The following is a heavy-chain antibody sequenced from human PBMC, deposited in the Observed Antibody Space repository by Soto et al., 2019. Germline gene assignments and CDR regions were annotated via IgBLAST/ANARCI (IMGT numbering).Heavy chain of an antibody. V-gene: IGHV4-59*01. J-gene: IGHJ5*02. CDR3: AIDVGAANTDRFDP. CDR1: GGSISSYY. CDR2: IYYSGST. Sequence: SETLSLTCTVSGGSISSYYWSWIRQPPGKGLEWIGYIYYSGSTNYNPSLKSRVTISVDTSKNQFSLKLSSVTAADTAVYYCAIDVGAANTDRFDPWRQGTLLTGS. D-gene: IGHD1-26*01.